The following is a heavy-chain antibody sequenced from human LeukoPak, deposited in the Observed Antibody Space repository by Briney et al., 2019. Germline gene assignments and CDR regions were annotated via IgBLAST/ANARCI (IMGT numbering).Heavy chain of an antibody. J-gene: IGHJ5*02. CDR3: ASLGDYYDSSGYFRNWFDP. CDR2: ISSSSSTI. D-gene: IGHD3-22*01. CDR1: GFTFSSYS. Sequence: PGGSLRLSCAASGFTFSSYSMNWVRQAPGKGLEWVSYISSSSSTIYYADSVKGRFTISRDNAKNSLYLQMNSLRAEDTAVYYCASLGDYYDSSGYFRNWFDPWGQGTLVTVSS. V-gene: IGHV3-48*01.